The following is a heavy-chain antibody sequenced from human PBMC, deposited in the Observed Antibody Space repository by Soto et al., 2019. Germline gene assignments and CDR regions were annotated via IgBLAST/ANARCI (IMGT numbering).Heavy chain of an antibody. J-gene: IGHJ4*02. CDR2: IKKKTEGDTT. D-gene: IGHD5-12*01. Sequence: EVRLVESGGGLVQPGGSLRLPCAASGFTFSDHYIDWVRQAPGKGLEWVGRIKKKTEGDTTYYAATVKGRFTISRDDSKNSLYLQMNSLKTEDTAGYYCAVDIVGTGSFCGQGTLLSVSS. CDR3: AVDIVGTGSF. V-gene: IGHV3-72*01. CDR1: GFTFSDHY.